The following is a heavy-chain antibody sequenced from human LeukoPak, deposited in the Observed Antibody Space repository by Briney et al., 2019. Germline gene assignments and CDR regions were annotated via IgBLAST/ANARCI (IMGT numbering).Heavy chain of an antibody. CDR3: ARGYCSSTSCFWATRFDP. Sequence: VKVSFKASGGTFISYTISWVRQAPGQGLEWMGRIIPILGIANYAQKFQGRVTITADKSTSTAYMELSSLRSEDTAVYYCARGYCSSTSCFWATRFDPWGQGTLVTVSS. J-gene: IGHJ5*02. CDR1: GGTFISYT. D-gene: IGHD2-2*01. V-gene: IGHV1-69*02. CDR2: IIPILGIA.